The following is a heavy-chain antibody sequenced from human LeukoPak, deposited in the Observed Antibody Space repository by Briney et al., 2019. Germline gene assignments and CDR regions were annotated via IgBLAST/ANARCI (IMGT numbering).Heavy chain of an antibody. CDR2: ISGSGGST. J-gene: IGHJ4*02. V-gene: IGHV3-23*01. D-gene: IGHD6-19*01. CDR3: AKCGGWSQYYFDY. CDR1: GFTLSSYA. Sequence: PGGSLRLSCAPSGFTLSSYAMSWVRPAPGKGLEWVSAISGSGGSTYYADSVKGRFTISRDNSKNTLYLQMNSLRAEDTAVYYCAKCGGWSQYYFDYWGQGTLVTVSS.